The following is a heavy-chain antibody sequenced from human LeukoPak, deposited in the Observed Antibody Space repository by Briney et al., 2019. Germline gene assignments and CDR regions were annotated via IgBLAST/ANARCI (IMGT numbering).Heavy chain of an antibody. Sequence: GRSLRLSCAASGFTFSSYGMHWVRQAPGKGLEWVAVISYDGSNKYYADSVKGRFTISRDNSKNTLYLQMNSLRAEDTAVYYCAREYGSGSYYYYYYGMDVWGQGTTVTVSS. CDR3: AREYGSGSYYYYYYGMDV. J-gene: IGHJ6*02. D-gene: IGHD3-10*01. V-gene: IGHV3-30*03. CDR1: GFTFSSYG. CDR2: ISYDGSNK.